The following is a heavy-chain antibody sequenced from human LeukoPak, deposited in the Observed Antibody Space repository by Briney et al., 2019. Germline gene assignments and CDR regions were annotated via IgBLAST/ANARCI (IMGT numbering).Heavy chain of an antibody. J-gene: IGHJ5*02. CDR3: ARDSSGWSNWFDP. Sequence: ASVKVSCKVSGYTLTELSMHWVRQAPGKGLEWMGGFDPEDGETIYAQKFQGRVTMTEDTSTDTAYMELSSVTAADTAVYYCARDSSGWSNWFDPWGQGTLVTVSS. V-gene: IGHV1-24*01. CDR2: FDPEDGET. CDR1: GYTLTELS. D-gene: IGHD6-19*01.